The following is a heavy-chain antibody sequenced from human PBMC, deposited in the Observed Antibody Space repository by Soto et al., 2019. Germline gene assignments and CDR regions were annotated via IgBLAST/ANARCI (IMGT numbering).Heavy chain of an antibody. Sequence: QVQLVESGGGVVQPGRSLRLSCAASGFTFSSYGMHWVRQAPGKGLEWVAVISYDGSNKYYADSVKGRFTISRDNSKNTLYLQMNSLRAEDTAVYYCAKDQWAGMGASFDYWGQGTLVTVSS. J-gene: IGHJ4*02. CDR3: AKDQWAGMGASFDY. D-gene: IGHD1-26*01. CDR2: ISYDGSNK. V-gene: IGHV3-30*18. CDR1: GFTFSSYG.